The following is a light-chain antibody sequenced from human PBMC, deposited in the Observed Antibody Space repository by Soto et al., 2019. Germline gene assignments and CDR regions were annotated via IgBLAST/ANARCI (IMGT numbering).Light chain of an antibody. CDR3: NSYTSSSTLYV. CDR2: DVS. J-gene: IGLJ1*01. V-gene: IGLV2-14*03. CDR1: SSDVGGYNY. Sequence: QSALTQPASVSGSLGQSITISCTGTSSDVGGYNYVSWYQQHPGKAPKLMIYDVSNRPSGVSNRFSGSKSGNTASLTISGLQAEDEADYYCNSYTSSSTLYVFGTGTKVTVL.